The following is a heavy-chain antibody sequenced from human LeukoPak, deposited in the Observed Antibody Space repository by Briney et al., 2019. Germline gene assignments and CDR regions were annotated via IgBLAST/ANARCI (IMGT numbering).Heavy chain of an antibody. Sequence: ASVNVSCKAAGFRFTSFGVSWVRQAPGQGLQWMGGISTYIDVTHYAEKFEDRVTMTIDTSATTAYLELRSLRYDDTAVYYCARDSDYSGNGNGDWFDPWGQGTVVTVSS. V-gene: IGHV1-18*04. CDR3: ARDSDYSGNGNGDWFDP. CDR2: ISTYIDVT. J-gene: IGHJ5*02. D-gene: IGHD4-11*01. CDR1: GFRFTSFG.